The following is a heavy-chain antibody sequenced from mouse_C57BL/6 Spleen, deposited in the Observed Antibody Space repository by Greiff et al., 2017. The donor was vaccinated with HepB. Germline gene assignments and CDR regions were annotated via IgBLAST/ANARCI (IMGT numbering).Heavy chain of an antibody. Sequence: VKLQESGPGLVAPSQSLSITCTVSGFSLTSYAISWVRQPPGKGLEWLGVIWTGGGTNYNSALKSRLSISKDNSKSQVFLKMNSLQTDDTARYYCARNYYGNYYWYFDVWGTGTTVTVSS. CDR2: IWTGGGT. V-gene: IGHV2-9-1*01. CDR3: ARNYYGNYYWYFDV. D-gene: IGHD2-1*01. CDR1: GFSLTSYA. J-gene: IGHJ1*03.